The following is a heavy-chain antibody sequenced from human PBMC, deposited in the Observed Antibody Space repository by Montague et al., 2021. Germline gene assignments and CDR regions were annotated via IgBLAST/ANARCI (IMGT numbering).Heavy chain of an antibody. V-gene: IGHV4-59*03. Sequence: SETLSLTCIVSSGSISSFSWAWIRQAPGKALEWIGHLYDSGDTYYNPSLHSRLTFSLDTSRNQFFLRLTSVTAADTAVYYCARRGRPMRLYHFDYWGQGTLVTVSS. CDR2: LYDSGDT. CDR3: ARRGRPMRLYHFDY. J-gene: IGHJ4*02. CDR1: SGSISSFS.